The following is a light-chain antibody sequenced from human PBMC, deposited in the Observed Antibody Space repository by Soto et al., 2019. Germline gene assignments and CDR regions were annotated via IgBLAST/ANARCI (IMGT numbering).Light chain of an antibody. Sequence: EIVLTQSPATLSLSPGDRATLSCRASQRIGTYLAWYQQKAGQAPSLLIYDTSTRATGIPTRFSRSGSGTDFSLTITGLEPEDFAVSFCQHRSNSPPTWTFGQGTKVEIK. V-gene: IGKV3-11*01. CDR2: DTS. CDR3: QHRSNSPPTWT. CDR1: QRIGTY. J-gene: IGKJ1*01.